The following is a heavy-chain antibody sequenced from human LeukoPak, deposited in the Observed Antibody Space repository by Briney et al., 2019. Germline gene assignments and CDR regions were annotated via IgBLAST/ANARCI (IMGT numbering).Heavy chain of an antibody. V-gene: IGHV4-61*02. CDR1: GGSITSGSYY. CDR2: IHISGTT. Sequence: SQTLSLTCTVSGGSITSGSYYWSWVRQPAGKGLEWIGRIHISGTTYYNPSLKSRFTMSIDTSKNQFSLKLSSVTAADTAVYYCARHLGGSGSYYDYWGQGTLVTVSS. J-gene: IGHJ4*02. D-gene: IGHD3-10*01. CDR3: ARHLGGSGSYYDY.